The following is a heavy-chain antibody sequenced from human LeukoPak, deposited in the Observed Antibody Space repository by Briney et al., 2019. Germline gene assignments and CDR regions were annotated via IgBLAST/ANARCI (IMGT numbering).Heavy chain of an antibody. CDR2: IYNTGST. CDR3: ATDPGLRWSFDY. Sequence: GGSLRLSCAASGFTFSSYAMHWVRQAPGKGLEWVSVIYNTGSTYYADSVMGRFIISRDISKNTLYLQINGLRPDDTAVYYCATDPGLRWSFDYWGQGTLVTVSS. V-gene: IGHV3-53*05. D-gene: IGHD4-23*01. CDR1: GFTFSSYA. J-gene: IGHJ4*02.